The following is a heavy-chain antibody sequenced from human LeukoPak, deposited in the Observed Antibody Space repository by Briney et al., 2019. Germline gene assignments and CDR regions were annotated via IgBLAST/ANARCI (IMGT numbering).Heavy chain of an antibody. CDR1: GFTFSTYA. CDR2: ISSNGGST. D-gene: IGHD3/OR15-3a*01. Sequence: PGGSLRLSCAASGFTFSTYAMHWVRQAPGKGLEYVSAISSNGGSTYYANSVKGRFTISRDNSKNTLYLQMGSLRAEDMAVYYCAREGTENGYFDYWGQGTLVTVSS. V-gene: IGHV3-64*01. CDR3: AREGTENGYFDY. J-gene: IGHJ4*02.